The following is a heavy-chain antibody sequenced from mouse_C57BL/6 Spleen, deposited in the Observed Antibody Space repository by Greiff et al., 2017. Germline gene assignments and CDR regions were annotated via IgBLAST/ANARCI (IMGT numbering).Heavy chain of an antibody. CDR1: GFTFSDYY. Sequence: EVKLVESEGGLVQPGSSMKLSCTASGFTFSDYYMAWVRQVPEKGLEWVANINYDGSSTYYLDSLKSRFIISRDNAKNILYLQMSNLKSEDTATYYCARGFFDGYSYYAMDYWGQGTSVTVSS. V-gene: IGHV5-16*01. CDR3: ARGFFDGYSYYAMDY. CDR2: INYDGSST. D-gene: IGHD2-3*01. J-gene: IGHJ4*01.